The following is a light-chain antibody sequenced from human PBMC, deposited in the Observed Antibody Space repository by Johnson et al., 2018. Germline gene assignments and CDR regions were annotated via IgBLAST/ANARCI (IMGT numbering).Light chain of an antibody. CDR3: GTWDSSLSAGNV. J-gene: IGLJ1*01. CDR1: SSNIGNNY. Sequence: QSVLTQPPSVSAAPGQKLTISCSGSSSNIGNNYVSWYQQLPGTAPKLLIYENNKRPSGIPDRFYGSKSGTSATLGITGLQTGDETDYYCGTWDSSLSAGNVFVTGTKVTFL. V-gene: IGLV1-51*02. CDR2: ENN.